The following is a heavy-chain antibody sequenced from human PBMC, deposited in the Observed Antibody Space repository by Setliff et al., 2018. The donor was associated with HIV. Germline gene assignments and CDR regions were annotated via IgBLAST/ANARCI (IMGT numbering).Heavy chain of an antibody. D-gene: IGHD4-17*01. V-gene: IGHV4-34*01. Sequence: KASETLSLTCAVYGGSFSSYYWSWIRQPPGKGLEWIGEINHSGRTNYNPSLESRVTMSVDTSKKQFSLKLTSVTAADTAVYYCARVVDGDSGFYYFYYMDVWGEGTTVTVSS. CDR2: INHSGRT. J-gene: IGHJ6*03. CDR1: GGSFSSYY. CDR3: ARVVDGDSGFYYFYYMDV.